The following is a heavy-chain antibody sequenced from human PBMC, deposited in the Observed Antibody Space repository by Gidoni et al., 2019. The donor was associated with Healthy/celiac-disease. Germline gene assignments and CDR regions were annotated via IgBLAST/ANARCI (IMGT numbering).Heavy chain of an antibody. D-gene: IGHD6-19*01. Sequence: EVQLVESGGGLVQPGGSLRLSCAASGFTFSSYEMNWVRQAPGKGLEWVSYISSSGSTIYYADSVKGRFTISRDNAKNSLYLQMNSLRAEDTAVYYCARDKAVAGNPYYYYGMDVWGQGTTVTVSS. CDR3: ARDKAVAGNPYYYYGMDV. CDR2: ISSSGSTI. CDR1: GFTFSSYE. V-gene: IGHV3-48*03. J-gene: IGHJ6*02.